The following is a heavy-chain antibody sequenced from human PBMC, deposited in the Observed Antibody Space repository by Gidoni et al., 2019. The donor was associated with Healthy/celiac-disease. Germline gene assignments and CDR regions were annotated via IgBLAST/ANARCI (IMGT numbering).Heavy chain of an antibody. CDR1: GFPFSSYA. V-gene: IGHV3-30*04. Sequence: QVQLVESGGGVVQPGRALRLSCAASGFPFSSYAMHWVRQAPGKGLEWVAVISYDGSNKYYADSVKGRCTISRDNSKNTLYLQMNSLRAEDTAVYYCARGLDHSSPIPVHIDYWGQRTLVTVSS. D-gene: IGHD6-13*01. CDR2: ISYDGSNK. J-gene: IGHJ4*02. CDR3: ARGLDHSSPIPVHIDY.